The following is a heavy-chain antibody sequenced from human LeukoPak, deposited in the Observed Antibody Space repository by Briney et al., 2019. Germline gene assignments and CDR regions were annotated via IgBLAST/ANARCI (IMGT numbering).Heavy chain of an antibody. CDR1: GYTFTSYG. CDR3: ARDLNPHSSSWYEDAFDI. D-gene: IGHD6-13*01. J-gene: IGHJ3*02. V-gene: IGHV1-18*01. Sequence: ASVKVSCKASGYTFTSYGISWVRQAPGQGLEWMGWISAYNGNTNYAQKLQGRVTMTTDTSTSTAYMELRSLRSDDTAVYYCARDLNPHSSSWYEDAFDIWGQGTMVTVSS. CDR2: ISAYNGNT.